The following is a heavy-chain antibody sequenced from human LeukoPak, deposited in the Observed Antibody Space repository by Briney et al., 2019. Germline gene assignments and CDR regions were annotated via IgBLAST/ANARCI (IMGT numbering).Heavy chain of an antibody. CDR1: GYTFTSYG. V-gene: IGHV1-2*02. D-gene: IGHD6-13*01. CDR2: INPNRGGT. J-gene: IGHJ1*01. CDR3: ARGGEYSSSW. Sequence: ASVKVSCKASGYTFTSYGISWVRQAPGQGLEWMGWINPNRGGTNYAQKFQGRVTMTRDTSISTAYMELSRLTSDDTALYYCARGGEYSSSWWGQGTLVTVSS.